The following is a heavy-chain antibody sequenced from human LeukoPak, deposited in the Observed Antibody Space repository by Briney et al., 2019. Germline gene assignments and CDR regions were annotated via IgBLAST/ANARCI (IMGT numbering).Heavy chain of an antibody. CDR2: IHSSGNT. CDR3: ARPFRGSSTFFDF. CDR1: GGSISNYY. J-gene: IGHJ4*02. V-gene: IGHV4-4*07. D-gene: IGHD2/OR15-2a*01. Sequence: SETLSLTCTVSGGSISNYYWSWIRQAAGTGLQWIGRIHSSGNTHYNPSLASRVTMSVDTSKNQFSLRLNSMTAADTAVYFCARPFRGSSTFFDFWGLGTLVTVST.